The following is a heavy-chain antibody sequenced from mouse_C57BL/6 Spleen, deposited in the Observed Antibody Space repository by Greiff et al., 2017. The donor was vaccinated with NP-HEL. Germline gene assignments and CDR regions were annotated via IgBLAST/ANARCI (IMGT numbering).Heavy chain of an antibody. CDR2: ISYDGSN. D-gene: IGHD1-1*01. CDR3: ARGGYYGSSYPFDY. Sequence: VQLKQSGPGLVKPSQSLSLTCSVTGYSITSGYYWNWIRQFPGNKLEWMGYISYDGSNNYNPSLKNRISITRDTSKNQFFLKLNSVTTEDTATYYCARGGYYGSSYPFDYWGQGTTLTVSS. V-gene: IGHV3-6*01. J-gene: IGHJ2*01. CDR1: GYSITSGYY.